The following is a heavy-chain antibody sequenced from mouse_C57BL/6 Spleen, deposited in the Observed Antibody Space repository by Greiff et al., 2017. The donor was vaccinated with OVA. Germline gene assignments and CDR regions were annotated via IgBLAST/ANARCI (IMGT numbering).Heavy chain of an antibody. CDR3: ARAPYYYGSSYEYYYAMDY. J-gene: IGHJ4*01. V-gene: IGHV1-42*01. CDR2: INPSTGGT. D-gene: IGHD1-1*01. CDR1: GYSFTGYY. Sequence: VQLQQSGPELVKPGASVKISCKASGYSFTGYYMNWVKQSPEKSLEWIGEINPSTGGTTYNQKFKAKATLTVDKSSSTAYMQLKSLTSEDSAVYYCARAPYYYGSSYEYYYAMDYWGQGTSVTVSS.